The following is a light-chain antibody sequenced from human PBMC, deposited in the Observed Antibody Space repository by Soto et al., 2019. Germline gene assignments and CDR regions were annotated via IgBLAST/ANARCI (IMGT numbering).Light chain of an antibody. Sequence: IVMTQSPATLSVSPCERAALSGRASQSVSSYLAWYQHRPGQAPRLLIYDASNRATGIPARFSGGGSGTDFTLTISSLEPEDFAVYYCQQRSNWLPTFGQGTRLEIK. J-gene: IGKJ5*01. CDR3: QQRSNWLPT. V-gene: IGKV3-11*01. CDR1: QSVSSY. CDR2: DAS.